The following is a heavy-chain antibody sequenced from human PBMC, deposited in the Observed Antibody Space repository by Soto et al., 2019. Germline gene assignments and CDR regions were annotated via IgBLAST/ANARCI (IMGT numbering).Heavy chain of an antibody. CDR3: ASSDGDYEVY. J-gene: IGHJ4*02. V-gene: IGHV3-11*03. CDR1: GFTFSDCY. Sequence: GGSLRLSCAASGFTFSDCYMSWIRQAPGKGLEWVSYISSSTSYTNYADSVKDRFTISRDNAKNSLYLQMNSLRAEDTAVYYCASSDGDYEVYWGQGPLVTVSS. CDR2: ISSSTSYT. D-gene: IGHD4-17*01.